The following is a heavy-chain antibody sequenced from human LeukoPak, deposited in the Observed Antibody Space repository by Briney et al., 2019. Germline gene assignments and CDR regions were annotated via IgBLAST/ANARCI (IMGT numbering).Heavy chain of an antibody. CDR1: GGTFSSYA. Sequence: WASVKVSCKASGGTFSSYAISWVRQAPGQGLEWMGRIIPILGIANYAQKFQGRVTITADKSTSTAYMELSSLRSEDTAVYYCARRGSSWYDGATPYFDYWGQGTLVTVSS. D-gene: IGHD6-13*01. J-gene: IGHJ4*02. CDR3: ARRGSSWYDGATPYFDY. CDR2: IIPILGIA. V-gene: IGHV1-69*04.